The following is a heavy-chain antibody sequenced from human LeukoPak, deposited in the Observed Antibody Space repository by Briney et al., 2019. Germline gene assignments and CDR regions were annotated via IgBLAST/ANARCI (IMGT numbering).Heavy chain of an antibody. CDR3: ARSTSRAAAGRMDV. D-gene: IGHD6-13*01. Sequence: SETLSLTCTVSGGSISSYYWSWIRQPAGKGLEWIGRINTSGSTNYNPSLKSRVTMSVDTSKNQLSLKLSSVTAADTAVYYCARSTSRAAAGRMDVWGKGTTVTVSS. V-gene: IGHV4-4*07. CDR2: INTSGST. J-gene: IGHJ6*04. CDR1: GGSISSYY.